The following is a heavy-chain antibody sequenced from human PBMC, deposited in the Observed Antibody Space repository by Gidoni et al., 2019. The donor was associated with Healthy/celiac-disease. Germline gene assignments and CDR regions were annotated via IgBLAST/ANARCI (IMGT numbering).Heavy chain of an antibody. J-gene: IGHJ4*02. V-gene: IGHV3-30*04. D-gene: IGHD5-12*01. CDR1: GFTFSSYA. Sequence: QVQLVESGGGVVQPGRSLRLSCAASGFTFSSYAMHWVRQAPGKGLEWVAVISYDGSNKYYADSVKGRFTISRDNSKNTLYLQMNSLRAEDTAVYYCAREGRGYDSPSFDYWGQGTLVTVSS. CDR3: AREGRGYDSPSFDY. CDR2: ISYDGSNK.